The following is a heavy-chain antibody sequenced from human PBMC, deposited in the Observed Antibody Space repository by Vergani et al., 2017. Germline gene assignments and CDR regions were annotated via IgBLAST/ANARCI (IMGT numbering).Heavy chain of an antibody. CDR1: GGSINTGAYY. CDR3: ARELSYYYGSGSDDYNPYYYEGMDV. Sequence: QVQLQESGPRLVRPSQTLSLTCTGSGGSINTGAYYWSWIRPPAGKGLEWIGRVYTSGMTNYNPSLKSRVTILVDRSKSQLSLKLTSVTAGDTAVYFCARELSYYYGSGSDDYNPYYYEGMDVWGPGTTVTVSS. J-gene: IGHJ6*02. CDR2: VYTSGMT. D-gene: IGHD3-10*01. V-gene: IGHV4-61*02.